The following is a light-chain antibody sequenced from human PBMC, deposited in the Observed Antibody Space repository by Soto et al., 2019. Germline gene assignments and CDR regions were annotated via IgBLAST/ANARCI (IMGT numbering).Light chain of an antibody. CDR1: SSDVGSHNL. V-gene: IGLV2-23*02. CDR2: EVS. Sequence: QSALTQPASVSGSPGQSITISCPGTSSDVGSHNLVSGYQQHPGQAPKLMIYEVSKRPLGVSARFSASKSVNTASLTISGLQAEDEADYYCCSYGGSRAVFGGGTQLTVL. CDR3: CSYGGSRAV. J-gene: IGLJ7*01.